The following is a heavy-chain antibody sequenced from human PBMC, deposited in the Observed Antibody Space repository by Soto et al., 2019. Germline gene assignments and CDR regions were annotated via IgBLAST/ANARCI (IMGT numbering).Heavy chain of an antibody. D-gene: IGHD3-3*01. V-gene: IGHV4-34*01. J-gene: IGHJ4*02. Sequence: QVQLQQWGAGLLKPSETLSLTCAVYGGSFSGYYWSWIRQPPGKGLEWIGEINHSGSTNYNPSLKSRVTISVDTSKNQFSLKLSSVTAADTAVYYCARIIRLRFLEWLSRGYLDYWGQGTLVTVSS. CDR2: INHSGST. CDR1: GGSFSGYY. CDR3: ARIIRLRFLEWLSRGYLDY.